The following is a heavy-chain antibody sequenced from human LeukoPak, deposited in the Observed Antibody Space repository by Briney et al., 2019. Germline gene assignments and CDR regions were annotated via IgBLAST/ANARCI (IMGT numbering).Heavy chain of an antibody. CDR2: IIPILGIA. Sequence: SVKVSCKASGGTFSSYAISWVRQAPGQGLEWMGRIIPILGIANYAQKFQGRVTITADKSTSTAYMELSSLRSEDTAVYYCARFSLVGATMRFDHWGQGTLVTVSS. D-gene: IGHD1-26*01. J-gene: IGHJ4*02. CDR3: ARFSLVGATMRFDH. V-gene: IGHV1-69*04. CDR1: GGTFSSYA.